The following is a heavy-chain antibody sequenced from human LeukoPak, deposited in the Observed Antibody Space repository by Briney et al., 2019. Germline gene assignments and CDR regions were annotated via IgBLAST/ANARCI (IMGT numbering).Heavy chain of an antibody. CDR2: IYYSGST. CDR3: ARDRDDGNWFDP. J-gene: IGHJ5*02. D-gene: IGHD3-10*01. Sequence: SEPLSLTCTVSGGSISSYYWSWIRQPPGKGLEWIGYIYYSGSTNYNPSLKSRVTISVDTSKNQFSLKLSSVTAADTAVYYCARDRDDGNWFDPWGQGTLVTVSS. CDR1: GGSISSYY. V-gene: IGHV4-59*01.